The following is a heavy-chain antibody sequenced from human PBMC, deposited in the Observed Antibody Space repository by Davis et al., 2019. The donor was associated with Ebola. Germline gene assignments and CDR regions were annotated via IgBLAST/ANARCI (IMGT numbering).Heavy chain of an antibody. J-gene: IGHJ6*02. V-gene: IGHV1-3*01. CDR3: VRSGVRGYYNGMDV. CDR2: INAGNGDT. CDR1: GYIFTSYA. Sequence: AASVKVSCKASGYIFTSYAIHWVRQAPGQRLEWMGWINAGNGDTKYSQKFQGRVTITRDTSASTAYMELSSLRSEDTAVYYCVRSGVRGYYNGMDVWGQGTTVSVSS. D-gene: IGHD1-14*01.